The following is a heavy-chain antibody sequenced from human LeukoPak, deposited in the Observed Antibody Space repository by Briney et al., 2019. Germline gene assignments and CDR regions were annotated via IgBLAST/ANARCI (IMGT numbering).Heavy chain of an antibody. CDR3: AKDVISSGWPPRPWPGDY. CDR2: IRYDGSNK. J-gene: IGHJ4*02. CDR1: GFTFSSYG. Sequence: QPGGSLRLSCAASGFTFSSYGMHWVRQAPGKGLEWVAFIRYDGSNKYYADSVKGRFTISRDNSKNTLYLQMNSLRAEDTAVYYCAKDVISSGWPPRPWPGDYWGQGSLVTVSS. D-gene: IGHD6-19*01. V-gene: IGHV3-30*02.